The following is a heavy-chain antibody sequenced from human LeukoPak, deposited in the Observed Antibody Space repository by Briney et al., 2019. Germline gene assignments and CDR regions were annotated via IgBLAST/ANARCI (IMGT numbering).Heavy chain of an antibody. D-gene: IGHD3-10*01. CDR2: ISSSSYI. V-gene: IGHV3-21*01. CDR3: ARGGLLQKYNCFDP. J-gene: IGHJ5*02. Sequence: GGSLRLSCAASGFTFSSYSMNWVRQAPGKGLEWVSSISSSSYIYYADSVKGRFTISRDNAKNSLFLQMNSLRAEDTAVYYCARGGLLQKYNCFDPWGQGTLVTVSS. CDR1: GFTFSSYS.